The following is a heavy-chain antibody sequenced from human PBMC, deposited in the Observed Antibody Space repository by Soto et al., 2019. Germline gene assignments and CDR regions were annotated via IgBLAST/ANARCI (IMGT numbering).Heavy chain of an antibody. V-gene: IGHV6-1*01. CDR3: ARTLWGHGVKYIDF. J-gene: IGHJ4*02. CDR2: TYYRSKWFN. Sequence: PSQTLSLTCVISGDSVSSNSAAWNWIRQSPSRGLEWLGRTYYRSKWFNDHAISVKSRIAINPDTSKNHFSLQLNSVTPDDTAVYYCARTLWGHGVKYIDFWGQGTLVTVSS. CDR1: GDSVSSNSAA. D-gene: IGHD3-16*01.